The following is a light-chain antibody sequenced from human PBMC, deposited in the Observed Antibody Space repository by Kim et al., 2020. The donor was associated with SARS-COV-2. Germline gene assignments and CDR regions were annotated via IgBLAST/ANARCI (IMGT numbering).Light chain of an antibody. CDR3: QHSYSTPYS. CDR1: QSSSSY. Sequence: APVGDRVTITCRARQSSSSYLNGYQQKPGKAPKLLFYAASSLQSGVPSRFSGSGSGTEFTFTIGSLQPGDFATYYCQHSYSTPYSFGQGTKLEI. J-gene: IGKJ2*01. V-gene: IGKV1-39*01. CDR2: AAS.